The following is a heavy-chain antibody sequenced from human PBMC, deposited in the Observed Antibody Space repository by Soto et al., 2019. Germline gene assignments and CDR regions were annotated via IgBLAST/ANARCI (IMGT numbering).Heavy chain of an antibody. J-gene: IGHJ6*02. Sequence: PGGSLRLSCAASGFTFSSYGMHWVRQAPGKGLEWVAVISYDGSNKYYADSVKGRFTISRDNSKNTLYLQMNSLRAEDTAVYYCAKGTYYYDSSGYNYPAPHYYYGMDVWGQGTTVTVSS. V-gene: IGHV3-30*18. CDR2: ISYDGSNK. CDR3: AKGTYYYDSSGYNYPAPHYYYGMDV. D-gene: IGHD3-22*01. CDR1: GFTFSSYG.